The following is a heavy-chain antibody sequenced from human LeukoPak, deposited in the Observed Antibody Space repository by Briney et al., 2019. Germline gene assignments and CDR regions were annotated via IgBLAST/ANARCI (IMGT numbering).Heavy chain of an antibody. V-gene: IGHV3-23*01. J-gene: IGHJ4*02. CDR2: ITTSDGNT. CDR1: GFTYGSYW. CDR3: AKDGGLWVSAHWGDS. Sequence: GSLRLSCAASGFTYGSYWMSWVRQAPGKGLEWVSTITTSDGNTYYADSVKGRFTVSRDNSKNTLFLQMNSLRAEDTAVYYCAKDGGLWVSAHWGDSWGRGTLVTVSS. D-gene: IGHD7-27*01.